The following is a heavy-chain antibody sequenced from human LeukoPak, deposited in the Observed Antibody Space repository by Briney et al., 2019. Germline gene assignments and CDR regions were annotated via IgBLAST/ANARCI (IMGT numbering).Heavy chain of an antibody. V-gene: IGHV3-48*02. CDR2: ISSSSSTI. CDR3: ARDIYGSGSYDY. J-gene: IGHJ4*02. D-gene: IGHD3-10*01. Sequence: PGGPLRLSCAASGFTFSSYNMNWVRQAPGKGLEGVSYISSSSSTIYYADSVKGRFTISRDNATNSLYLQMNSLRDEDTAVYYCARDIYGSGSYDYWGQGTLVTVSS. CDR1: GFTFSSYN.